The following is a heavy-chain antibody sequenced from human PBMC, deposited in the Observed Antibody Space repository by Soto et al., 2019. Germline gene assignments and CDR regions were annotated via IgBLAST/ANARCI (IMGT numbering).Heavy chain of an antibody. CDR1: GYSFTSYW. CDR3: ARADSGYYYTSAFDI. J-gene: IGHJ3*02. Sequence: PGESLKISCKGSGYSFTSYWIGWVRQMPGKGLEWMGIIYPGDSDTRYSPSFQGQVTISADKSISTAYLQWSSLKASDTAMCYCARADSGYYYTSAFDIWGQGTMVTVSS. CDR2: IYPGDSDT. V-gene: IGHV5-51*01. D-gene: IGHD3-22*01.